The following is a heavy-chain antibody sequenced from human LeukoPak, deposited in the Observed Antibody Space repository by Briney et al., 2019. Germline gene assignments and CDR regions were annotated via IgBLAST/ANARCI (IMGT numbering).Heavy chain of an antibody. Sequence: GGSLRLSCAASGFTFSNYGMSWVRQAPGQGLEWVSTIRDGGGIAYYADSVKGRFTISRDNSRSTLYLQMNSPRAEDTAEYYCAKDGGVNWGNWFDSWGQGTLVTVSS. J-gene: IGHJ5*01. V-gene: IGHV3-23*01. CDR1: GFTFSNYG. CDR3: AKDGGVNWGNWFDS. CDR2: IRDGGGIA. D-gene: IGHD3-16*01.